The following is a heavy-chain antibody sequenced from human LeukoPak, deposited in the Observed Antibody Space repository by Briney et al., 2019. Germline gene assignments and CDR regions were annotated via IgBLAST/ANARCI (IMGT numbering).Heavy chain of an antibody. CDR1: GFTFSSYG. Sequence: GGSLRLSCAASGFTFSSYGMHWVRQAPGKGLEWVAVISYDGSNKYYADSVKGRFTISRDNSKNTLYLQMNSLRAEDTAVYYCATGGVALFDDWGQGTLVTVSS. CDR2: ISYDGSNK. J-gene: IGHJ4*02. V-gene: IGHV3-30*03. D-gene: IGHD3-10*01. CDR3: ATGGVALFDD.